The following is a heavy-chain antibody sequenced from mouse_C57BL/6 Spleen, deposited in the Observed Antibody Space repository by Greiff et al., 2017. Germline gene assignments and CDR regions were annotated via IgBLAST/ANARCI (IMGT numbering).Heavy chain of an antibody. CDR1: GYTFTSYW. CDR2: IDPSDSYT. Sequence: QVQLQQPGAELVMPGASVKLSCKASGYTFTSYWMHWVKQRPGQGLEWIGEIDPSDSYTNYNQKVKGKSTLTVDKSSSTAYMQLSSLTSEDSAVYYCARVLGHYAMDYWGQGTSVTVSS. D-gene: IGHD1-1*01. V-gene: IGHV1-69*01. J-gene: IGHJ4*01. CDR3: ARVLGHYAMDY.